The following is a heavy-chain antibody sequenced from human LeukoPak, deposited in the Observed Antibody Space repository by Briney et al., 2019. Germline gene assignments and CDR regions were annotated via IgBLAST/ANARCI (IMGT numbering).Heavy chain of an antibody. D-gene: IGHD3-3*01. CDR1: GGTFSSYA. Sequence: SVKVSCKASGGTFSSYAISWVRQAPGQGLEWMGGIIPIFGTANYAQKLQGRVTITADESTSTAYMELSSLRSEDTAVYYCARQRANIWSGYSNSYYYYGMDVWGQGTTVTVSS. CDR3: ARQRANIWSGYSNSYYYYGMDV. V-gene: IGHV1-69*13. J-gene: IGHJ6*02. CDR2: IIPIFGTA.